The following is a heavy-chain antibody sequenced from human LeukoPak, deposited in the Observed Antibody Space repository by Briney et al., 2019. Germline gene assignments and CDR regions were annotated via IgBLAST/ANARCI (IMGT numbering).Heavy chain of an antibody. J-gene: IGHJ3*02. CDR2: SNPNSGDT. V-gene: IGHV1-2*02. Sequence: ASVKVSCKASGYTFTDYYMHWVRQAPGQGLEWMGWSNPNSGDTNYAQKFQGRVTMTTDTSMTTAYMELSRLRFDDTAVYYCARRSSTHAFDIWGQGTMVTVSS. CDR3: ARRSSTHAFDI. D-gene: IGHD6-13*01. CDR1: GYTFTDYY.